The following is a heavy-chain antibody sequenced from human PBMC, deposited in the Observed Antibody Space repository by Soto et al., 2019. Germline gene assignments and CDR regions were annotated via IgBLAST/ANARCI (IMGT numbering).Heavy chain of an antibody. J-gene: IGHJ6*02. CDR2: ISYDGNNK. V-gene: IGHV3-30-3*01. Sequence: GGSLRLSCAASGFTFRSYAIHWVRQAPGKGLEWVALISYDGNNKYYADSVKGRFTISRDNSKNTLYLQMNSLRAEDTAVYYCARDRSYYDSSGYYSTLYGMDVWGQGTTVTVSS. CDR3: ARDRSYYDSSGYYSTLYGMDV. CDR1: GFTFRSYA. D-gene: IGHD3-22*01.